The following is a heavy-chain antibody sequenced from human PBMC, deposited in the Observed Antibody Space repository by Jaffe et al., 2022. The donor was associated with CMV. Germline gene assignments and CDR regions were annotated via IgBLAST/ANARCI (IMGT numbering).Heavy chain of an antibody. D-gene: IGHD2-21*02. CDR1: GGSIRNYY. Sequence: QVHLQESGPGLVKTSETLSLTCSVSGGSIRNYYWSWIRQPPGKGLEWVGYMFDNGVSNYNPSLKSRVTISVDTSKNQITLRLTSMSAADTAVYYCARHRGRDYEYRGNDHENAVGTFDYWGQGTLVTVSP. CDR3: ARHRGRDYEYRGNDHENAVGTFDY. J-gene: IGHJ4*02. CDR2: MFDNGVS. V-gene: IGHV4-59*08.